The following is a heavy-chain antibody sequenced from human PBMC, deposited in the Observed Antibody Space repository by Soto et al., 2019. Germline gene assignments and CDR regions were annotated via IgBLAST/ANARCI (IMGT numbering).Heavy chain of an antibody. Sequence: GGSLRLSCAASGFSFSISPMHWVRQAPGKGPEWVALISYDGTNKFYADSVKGRFTISRDNSKSTLYLQVDSLRPEDAAVYYCARDPKTSGGQHWAFNYYDSWGQGTLVTVSS. CDR1: GFSFSISP. V-gene: IGHV3-30-3*01. CDR2: ISYDGTNK. J-gene: IGHJ4*02. D-gene: IGHD7-27*01. CDR3: ARDPKTSGGQHWAFNYYDS.